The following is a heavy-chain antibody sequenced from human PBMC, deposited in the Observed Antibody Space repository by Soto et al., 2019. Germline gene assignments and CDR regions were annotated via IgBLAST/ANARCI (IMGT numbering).Heavy chain of an antibody. CDR1: GFSLSTSGVG. V-gene: IGHV2-5*02. D-gene: IGHD2-15*01. CDR3: AHRPSYFSGGSCYSGFDY. CDR2: IYWDVDK. Sequence: QITLKESGPTLVKPTQTLTLTCTFSGFSLSTSGVGVGWIRQPPGKALEWLALIYWDVDKRYSPSLKSRLTITKDPSKNQVVLTMTTMDPVDTATYYCAHRPSYFSGGSCYSGFDYWGQGTLVTVSS. J-gene: IGHJ4*02.